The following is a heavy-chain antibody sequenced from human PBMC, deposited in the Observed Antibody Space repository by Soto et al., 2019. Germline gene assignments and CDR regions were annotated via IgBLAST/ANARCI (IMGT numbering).Heavy chain of an antibody. D-gene: IGHD2-15*01. J-gene: IGHJ4*02. CDR1: AFTFSAYA. Sequence: EVQLLESGGGLVQPGGSLRLSCAASAFTFSAYAMSWVRQAPGKGLEWVSTISGSGDATGYADSVKGRFTVSRDNSTHTLYLQMNSLRADDPAVYYCAKGSSSGAFCYRYDSWRQGTLVTVSS. CDR3: AKGSSSGAFCYRYDS. V-gene: IGHV3-23*01. CDR2: ISGSGDAT.